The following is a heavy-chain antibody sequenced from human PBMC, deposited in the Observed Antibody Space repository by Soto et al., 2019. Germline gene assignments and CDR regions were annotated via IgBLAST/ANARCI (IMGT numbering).Heavy chain of an antibody. J-gene: IGHJ5*02. Sequence: PSETLSLTCAVSGGSISSSNWWSWVRQLPGKGLEWIGEIYHSGSTNYNPSLKSRVTISVDKSKNQFSLKLSSVTAADTAVYYCATAPFYSSGRIGVWFDPWGQGTLVTVSS. CDR2: IYHSGST. V-gene: IGHV4-4*02. CDR1: GGSISSSNW. D-gene: IGHD6-19*01. CDR3: ATAPFYSSGRIGVWFDP.